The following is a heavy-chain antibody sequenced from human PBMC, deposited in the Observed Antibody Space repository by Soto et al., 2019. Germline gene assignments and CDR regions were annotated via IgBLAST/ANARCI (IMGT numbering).Heavy chain of an antibody. V-gene: IGHV1-69*13. CDR3: AGGRAVAGKYYYYYGMDV. D-gene: IGHD6-19*01. CDR2: IIPIFGTA. CDR1: GGTFSSYA. J-gene: IGHJ6*02. Sequence: SVKVSCKASGGTFSSYAISWVRQAPGQGLEWMGGIIPIFGTANYAQKFQGRVTITADESTSIAYMELSSLRSEDTAVYYCAGGRAVAGKYYYYYGMDVLGQGTTVTVSS.